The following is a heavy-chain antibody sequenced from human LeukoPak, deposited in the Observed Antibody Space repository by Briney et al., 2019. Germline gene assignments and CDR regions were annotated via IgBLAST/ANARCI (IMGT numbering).Heavy chain of an antibody. Sequence: GGSLRLSCAASGFNFNDAAMTWVRQAPGKGLEWVSLIASSGRNTYYTDSVRGRFTISRDNSKKTLSLQMNSLRVEDTAIYYCAKDIQLSAWGLGTMVSVSS. J-gene: IGHJ3*01. CDR2: IASSGRNT. V-gene: IGHV3-23*01. D-gene: IGHD5-24*01. CDR3: AKDIQLSA. CDR1: GFNFNDAA.